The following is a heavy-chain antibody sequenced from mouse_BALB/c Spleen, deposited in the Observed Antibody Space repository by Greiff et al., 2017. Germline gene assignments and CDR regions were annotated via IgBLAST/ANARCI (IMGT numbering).Heavy chain of an antibody. Sequence: EVMLVESGGGLVQPGGSRKLSCAASGFTFSSFGMHWVRQAPEKGLEWVAYISSGSSTIYYADTVKGRFTISRDNPKNTLFLQMTSLRSEDTAMYYCARSGYLLRTDYAMDYWGQGTSVTVSS. CDR1: GFTFSSFG. D-gene: IGHD1-1*01. CDR2: ISSGSSTI. CDR3: ARSGYLLRTDYAMDY. V-gene: IGHV5-17*02. J-gene: IGHJ4*01.